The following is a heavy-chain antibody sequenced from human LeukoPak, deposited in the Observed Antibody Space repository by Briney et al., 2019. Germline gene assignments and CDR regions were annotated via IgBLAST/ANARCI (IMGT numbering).Heavy chain of an antibody. D-gene: IGHD6-13*01. J-gene: IGHJ4*02. CDR2: IYSGGST. CDR1: GFTVSSNY. Sequence: GGSLRLSCAASGFTVSSNYMSWVRQAPGKGLEWVSVIYSGGSTYYADSVKGRFTISRDNSKNTLYLQMNSLRAEDTAVYYCARVPSYSSRQHGLFDYWGQGTLVTVSS. CDR3: ARVPSYSSRQHGLFDY. V-gene: IGHV3-53*01.